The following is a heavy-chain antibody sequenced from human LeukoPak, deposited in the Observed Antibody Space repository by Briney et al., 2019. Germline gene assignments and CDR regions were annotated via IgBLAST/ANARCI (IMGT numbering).Heavy chain of an antibody. CDR3: ARDPYGVRGVGSYYMDV. CDR2: IYTSGST. J-gene: IGHJ6*03. V-gene: IGHV4-61*02. D-gene: IGHD4-17*01. Sequence: SETLSLTCTVSGDSISSGDYYWSWFRQPAGKGLEWIGRIYTSGSTNYNPSLKSRVSLSVDTSGNQFSLKLSSLTAADTAVFYCARDPYGVRGVGSYYMDVWGKGTTVTIS. CDR1: GDSISSGDYY.